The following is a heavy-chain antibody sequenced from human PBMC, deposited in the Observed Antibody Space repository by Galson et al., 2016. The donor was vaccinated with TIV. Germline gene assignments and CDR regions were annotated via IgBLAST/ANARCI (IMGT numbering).Heavy chain of an antibody. CDR1: GDTFSMIV. J-gene: IGHJ6*02. D-gene: IGHD5-18*01. CDR2: INYLLGTV. V-gene: IGHV1-69*13. Sequence: SVKVSCKASGDTFSMIVFNWVRQAPGQGLDWMGGINYLLGTVNNAQKSHGRVPFTADESSSTADMELSSLKSADTAIYSCATDRNTALDTYHAYYGMDAWGQGTAVIVSS. CDR3: ATDRNTALDTYHAYYGMDA.